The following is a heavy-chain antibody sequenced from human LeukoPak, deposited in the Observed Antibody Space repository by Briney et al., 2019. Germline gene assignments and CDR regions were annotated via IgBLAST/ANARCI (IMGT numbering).Heavy chain of an antibody. CDR3: ARGRQLGYFDY. D-gene: IGHD6-6*01. CDR1: GGSISSYY. J-gene: IGHJ4*02. V-gene: IGHV4-59*12. CDR2: IYYSGST. Sequence: SETLSLTCTVSGGSISSYYWSWIRQPPGKGLEWIGYIYYSGSTNYNPSLKSRVTISVDTSKNQFSLKLSSVTAADTAVYYCARGRQLGYFDYWGQGTLVTVSS.